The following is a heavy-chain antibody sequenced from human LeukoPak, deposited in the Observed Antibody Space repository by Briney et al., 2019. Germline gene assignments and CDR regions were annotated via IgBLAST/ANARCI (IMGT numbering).Heavy chain of an antibody. D-gene: IGHD5-18*01. CDR3: ARGGYSYGALYYYYGMDV. CDR1: GYTFTSYD. J-gene: IGHJ6*02. Sequence: ASVKVSCKASGYTFTSYDINWVRQATGQGLEWMGWMYPNSGNTGYAQKFQGRVTMTRNTSISTAYMELSSLRSEDTAVYYCARGGYSYGALYYYYGMDVWGQGTTVTVSS. CDR2: MYPNSGNT. V-gene: IGHV1-8*01.